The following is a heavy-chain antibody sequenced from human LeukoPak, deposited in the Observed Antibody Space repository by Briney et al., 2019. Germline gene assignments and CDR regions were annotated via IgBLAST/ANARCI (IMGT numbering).Heavy chain of an antibody. J-gene: IGHJ4*02. D-gene: IGHD3-10*01. Sequence: PGGSLRLSCAASGFTLSDYYMDWVRQAPGKGLEWVGRTRNKANSYTTEYAASVKGRFTISRDDSKNSLYLQMNSLKTEDTAVYYCARDRGAYYFDYWGQGTLVTVSS. V-gene: IGHV3-72*01. CDR1: GFTLSDYY. CDR2: TRNKANSYTT. CDR3: ARDRGAYYFDY.